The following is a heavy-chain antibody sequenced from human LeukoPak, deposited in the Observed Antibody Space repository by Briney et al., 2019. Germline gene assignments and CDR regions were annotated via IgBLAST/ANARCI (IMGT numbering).Heavy chain of an antibody. D-gene: IGHD2-2*01. CDR3: AAVGGDIVVVPAAMRSYGMDV. CDR1: GFTFTSSA. CDR2: IVVGSGNT. V-gene: IGHV1-58*01. Sequence: ASVKVSCEASGFTFTSSAVQWVRQARGQRLEWIGWIVVGSGNTNYAQKFQERVTITRDMSTSTAYMELSSLRSEDTAVYYCAAVGGDIVVVPAAMRSYGMDVWGQGTTVTASS. J-gene: IGHJ6*02.